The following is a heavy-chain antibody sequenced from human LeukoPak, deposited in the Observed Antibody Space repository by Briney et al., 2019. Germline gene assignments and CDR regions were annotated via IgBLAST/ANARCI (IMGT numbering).Heavy chain of an antibody. J-gene: IGHJ4*02. Sequence: GGSLRLSCAAPGFTFSSYAMTWVRQAPEKGLEWVSAISGSGGNTYYADSVRGRFTISRDSSKNTLYVQMNSLRAEDTAVYYCAKGYSGNYYPFYFDYWGQGTLVTVSS. D-gene: IGHD3-10*01. CDR3: AKGYSGNYYPFYFDY. V-gene: IGHV3-23*01. CDR1: GFTFSSYA. CDR2: ISGSGGNT.